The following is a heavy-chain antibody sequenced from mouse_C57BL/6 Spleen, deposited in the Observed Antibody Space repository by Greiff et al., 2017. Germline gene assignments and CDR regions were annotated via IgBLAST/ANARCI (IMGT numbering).Heavy chain of an antibody. D-gene: IGHD1-1*01. V-gene: IGHV1-19*01. CDR1: GYTFTDYY. Sequence: EVQLQQSGPVLVKPGASVKMSCKASGYTFTDYYMNWVKQSPGQSLEWIGSINPYNGGTCYNQKFKGKATLTVDKSSSTAYMELNSLTSEDSAVYYCARWGITTVVAGHGDYWGQGTTLTVSS. J-gene: IGHJ2*01. CDR2: INPYNGGT. CDR3: ARWGITTVVAGHGDY.